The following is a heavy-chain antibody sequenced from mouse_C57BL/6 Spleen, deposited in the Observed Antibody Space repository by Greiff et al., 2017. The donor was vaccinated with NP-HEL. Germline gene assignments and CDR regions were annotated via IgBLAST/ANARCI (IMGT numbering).Heavy chain of an antibody. CDR2: IYPRDGST. D-gene: IGHD1-1*01. J-gene: IGHJ1*03. V-gene: IGHV1-85*01. CDR3: ARITTVVARYWYFDV. Sequence: QVQLQQSGPELVKPGASVKLSCKASGYTFTSYDINWVKQRPGQGLEWIGWIYPRDGSTKYNEKFKGKATLTVDTSSSTAYMELHSLTSEDSAVYFCARITTVVARYWYFDVWGTGTTVTVSS. CDR1: GYTFTSYD.